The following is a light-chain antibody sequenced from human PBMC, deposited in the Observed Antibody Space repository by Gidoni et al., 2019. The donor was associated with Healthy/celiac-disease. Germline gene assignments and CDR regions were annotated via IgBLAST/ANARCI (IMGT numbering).Light chain of an antibody. Sequence: VLTQSTGTLSLSPGERATLSCRASQSVSSSYLAWYQQKPGQAPRLLIYGASSRATGIPDRFSGSGSGTDFTLTISSLEPEDFAVYYCQQYGSSPWTFGQGTKVEIK. J-gene: IGKJ1*01. CDR2: GAS. V-gene: IGKV3-20*01. CDR3: QQYGSSPWT. CDR1: QSVSSSY.